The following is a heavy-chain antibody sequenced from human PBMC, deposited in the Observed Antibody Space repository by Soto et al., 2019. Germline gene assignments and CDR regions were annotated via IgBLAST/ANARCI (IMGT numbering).Heavy chain of an antibody. Sequence: SETLSLTCTVSGGSISSYYWSWIRQPPGKGLEWIGYIYYSGSTNYNPSLKSRVTISVDTSKNQFSLKLSSVTAADTAVYYCARDGGFLEWNAFDIWGQGTMVTVSS. V-gene: IGHV4-59*01. CDR2: IYYSGST. J-gene: IGHJ3*02. CDR1: GGSISSYY. D-gene: IGHD3-3*01. CDR3: ARDGGFLEWNAFDI.